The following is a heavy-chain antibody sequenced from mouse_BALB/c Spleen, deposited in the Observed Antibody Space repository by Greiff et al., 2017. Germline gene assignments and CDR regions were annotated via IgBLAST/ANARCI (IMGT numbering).Heavy chain of an antibody. CDR3: AREDYYGSSSFAY. V-gene: IGHV5-9-4*01. D-gene: IGHD1-1*01. J-gene: IGHJ3*01. CDR1: GFTFSSYA. CDR2: ISSGGSYT. Sequence: EVQGVESGGGLVKPGGSLKLSCAASGFTFSSYAMSWVRQSPEKRLEWVAEISSGGSYTYYPDTVTGRFTISRDNAKNTLYLEMSSLRSEDTAMYYCAREDYYGSSSFAYWGQGTLVTVSA.